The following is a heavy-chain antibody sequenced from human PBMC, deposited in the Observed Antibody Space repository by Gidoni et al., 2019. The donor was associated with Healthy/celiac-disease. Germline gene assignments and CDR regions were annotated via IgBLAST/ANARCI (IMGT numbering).Heavy chain of an antibody. V-gene: IGHV3-11*05. D-gene: IGHD3-9*01. CDR2: ISRSSSYT. CDR1: GFTFSNYY. J-gene: IGHJ4*02. CDR3: ARDRGGYFDWLDY. Sequence: QVQLVESGGGLVKPGGSLRLSCAASGFTFSNYYMSLIRQAPGKGLEWVSDISRSSSYTNYADSGKGQFTISRDNAKNSLYLQMNSLRAEDTAVYYCARDRGGYFDWLDYWGQGTLVTVSS.